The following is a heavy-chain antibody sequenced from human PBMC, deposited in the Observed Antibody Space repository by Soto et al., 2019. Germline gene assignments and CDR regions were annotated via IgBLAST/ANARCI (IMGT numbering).Heavy chain of an antibody. D-gene: IGHD4-17*01. J-gene: IGHJ4*02. CDR1: GFTFNTYS. CDR2: IWYDGTQK. V-gene: IGHV3-33*08. CDR3: ARAGGTTVTGLWHFDS. Sequence: QVQLEESGGGVVQPGRSLRLSCEASGFTFNTYSMHWVRQPPGKGLEWLAAIWYDGTQKYYADSVKGRFIISRDNYKKTLSLEMHRLSAEDKAVYYCARAGGTTVTGLWHFDSWGQGTLVTVSS.